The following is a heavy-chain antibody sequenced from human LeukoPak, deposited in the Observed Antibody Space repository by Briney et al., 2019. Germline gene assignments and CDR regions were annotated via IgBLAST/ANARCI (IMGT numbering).Heavy chain of an antibody. V-gene: IGHV4-4*07. CDR2: IYTSGST. Sequence: PSETLSLTCTVSGGSISSYYWSWIRQPAGKGLEWIGRIYTSGSTNYNPSLKSRVTMSVDTSKDQFSLKLSSVTAADTAVYYCAREFYYGSGSRCYFDYWGQGTLVTVSS. CDR1: GGSISSYY. D-gene: IGHD3-10*01. CDR3: AREFYYGSGSRCYFDY. J-gene: IGHJ4*02.